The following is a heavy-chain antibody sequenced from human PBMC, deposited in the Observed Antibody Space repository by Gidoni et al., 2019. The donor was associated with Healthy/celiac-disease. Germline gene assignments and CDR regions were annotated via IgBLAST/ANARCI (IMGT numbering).Heavy chain of an antibody. Sequence: EVQLVESGGGLVQPGGSLRLSCAASGFTFSSYEMNWVRQAPGKGLEWVSYISSSGSTIYYADSVKGRFTISRDNAKNSLYLQMNSLRAEDTAVYYCARDGWDYDSSGTFFRPFDYWGQGTLVTVSS. CDR2: ISSSGSTI. CDR1: GFTFSSYE. CDR3: ARDGWDYDSSGTFFRPFDY. J-gene: IGHJ4*02. D-gene: IGHD3-22*01. V-gene: IGHV3-48*03.